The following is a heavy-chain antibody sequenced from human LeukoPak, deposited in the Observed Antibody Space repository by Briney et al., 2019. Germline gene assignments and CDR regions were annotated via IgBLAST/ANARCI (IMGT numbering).Heavy chain of an antibody. CDR2: ISYDGSNK. Sequence: GGSLRLSCAASGFTFSSYAMHWVRQAPGKGLEWVAVISYDGSNKYYADSVKGRFTISRDNSKNTLYLQMNSLRAEDTAVYYCARDLCGGDCLRFGMAFDIWGQGTMVTVSS. J-gene: IGHJ3*02. CDR3: ARDLCGGDCLRFGMAFDI. CDR1: GFTFSSYA. V-gene: IGHV3-30-3*01. D-gene: IGHD2-21*02.